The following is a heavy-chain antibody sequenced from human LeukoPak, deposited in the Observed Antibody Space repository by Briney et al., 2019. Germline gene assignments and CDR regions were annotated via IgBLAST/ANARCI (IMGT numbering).Heavy chain of an antibody. CDR2: INPNSGGT. J-gene: IGHJ5*02. D-gene: IGHD2-2*01. V-gene: IGHV1-2*04. Sequence: ASVKVSCKASGYTFTGYYMHWVRQAPGQGLEWMGWINPNSGGTNYAQKFQGWVTMTRDTSISTAYMELSRLRSDDTAVYYCASWNIVVAVPAAMTTQNNWFDPWGQGTLVTVSS. CDR3: ASWNIVVAVPAAMTTQNNWFDP. CDR1: GYTFTGYY.